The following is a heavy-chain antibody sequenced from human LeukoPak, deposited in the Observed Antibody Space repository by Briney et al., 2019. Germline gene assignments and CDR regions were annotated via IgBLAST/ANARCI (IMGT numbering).Heavy chain of an antibody. V-gene: IGHV3-30*02. CDR2: IRYDGSNK. J-gene: IGHJ4*02. D-gene: IGHD2-2*01. CDR3: AKGSGIVVVPAAMAEDVDY. CDR1: GFTFSSYG. Sequence: GGSLRLSCAASGFTFSSYGMHWVRQAPGKGLEWVAFIRYDGSNKYYADSVKGRFTISRDDSKNTLYLQMNSLRAEDTAVYYCAKGSGIVVVPAAMAEDVDYWGQGTLVTVSS.